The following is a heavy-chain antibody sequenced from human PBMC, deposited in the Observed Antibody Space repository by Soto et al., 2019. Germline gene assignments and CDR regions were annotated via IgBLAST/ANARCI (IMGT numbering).Heavy chain of an antibody. CDR1: GGSIRSSIW. D-gene: IGHD1-7*01. CDR2: VFHIGMT. J-gene: IGHJ4*02. CDR3: ATSPSKWNLWMIY. Sequence: QMHLQESGPGLVKPSGTLSLTCTVSGGSIRSSIWWSWVRQSPGKGLEWIGEVFHIGMTNYNPSLRCRVTMSVDKSQNQFSLKLTSVTAADTAIYYCATSPSKWNLWMIYWGRATLVSVSS. V-gene: IGHV4-4*02.